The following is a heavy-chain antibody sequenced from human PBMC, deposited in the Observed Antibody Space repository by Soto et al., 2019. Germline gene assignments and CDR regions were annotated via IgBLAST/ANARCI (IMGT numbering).Heavy chain of an antibody. Sequence: EVQLLESGGGLGQPGGSLRLSCATSGFTFSTYAMNWVRQAPGKGLEWVSAISGGGAFTYYADSVKGRFTISRDDSKNTLFLRMNSLRPEDTAVYYCAKSGPTKYFDYWGQGTLVTVSS. J-gene: IGHJ4*02. CDR1: GFTFSTYA. CDR2: ISGGGAFT. V-gene: IGHV3-23*01. D-gene: IGHD1-26*01. CDR3: AKSGPTKYFDY.